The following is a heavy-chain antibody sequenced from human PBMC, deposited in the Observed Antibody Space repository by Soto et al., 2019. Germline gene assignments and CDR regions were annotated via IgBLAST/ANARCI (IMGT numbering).Heavy chain of an antibody. J-gene: IGHJ5*02. CDR2: IYYSGST. CDR1: GGSISSYY. V-gene: IGHV4-59*01. Sequence: TSETLSLTCTVSGGSISSYYWSWIRQPPGKGLEWIGYIYYSGSTNYNPSLKSRVTISVDTSKNQFSLKLSSVTAADTAVYYCARGTVAAAGTFWFDPWGQGTLVTVSS. D-gene: IGHD6-13*01. CDR3: ARGTVAAAGTFWFDP.